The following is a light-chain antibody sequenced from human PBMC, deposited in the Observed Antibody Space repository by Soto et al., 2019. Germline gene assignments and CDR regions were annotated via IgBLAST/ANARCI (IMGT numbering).Light chain of an antibody. CDR1: QSISSY. CDR2: AAS. Sequence: DMQMTQSPASLCAFVGDRVTITCRASQSISSYLNWYQKKPGKDPKLLIYAASSLQSGVPSRFSGSGSGTDFNLTISRLQTEDFATYYCQQDNSFPITFGQGTKVDIK. V-gene: IGKV1-39*01. CDR3: QQDNSFPIT. J-gene: IGKJ3*01.